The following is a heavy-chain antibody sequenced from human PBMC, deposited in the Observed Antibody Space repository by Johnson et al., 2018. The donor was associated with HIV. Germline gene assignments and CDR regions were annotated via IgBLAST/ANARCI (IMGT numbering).Heavy chain of an antibody. D-gene: IGHD7-27*01. CDR1: GFTFDDYG. Sequence: VQLVESGGGLIQPGGSLRLSCAASGFTFDDYGMSWVRQAPGKGPEWVSGINWNGGSTGYADSVKGRFTISRDNAKNSLYLQMNSLRAEDTAVYYCAKDRVLGNQDDAFDMWGQGTMVTVSS. CDR2: INWNGGST. J-gene: IGHJ3*02. V-gene: IGHV3-20*04. CDR3: AKDRVLGNQDDAFDM.